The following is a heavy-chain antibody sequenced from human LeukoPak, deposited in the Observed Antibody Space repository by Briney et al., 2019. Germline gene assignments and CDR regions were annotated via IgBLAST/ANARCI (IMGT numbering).Heavy chain of an antibody. CDR1: GFTFSDYY. D-gene: IGHD6-6*01. CDR3: ARAHRYSSSLGAFDI. J-gene: IGHJ3*02. V-gene: IGHV3-11*04. CDR2: ISSSGSTI. Sequence: GGSLRLSCAASGFTFSDYYMSWIRQAPGKGLEWVSYISSSGSTIYYADSAKGRFTISRDNAKNSLYLQMNSLRAEDTAVYYCARAHRYSSSLGAFDIWGQGTMVTVSS.